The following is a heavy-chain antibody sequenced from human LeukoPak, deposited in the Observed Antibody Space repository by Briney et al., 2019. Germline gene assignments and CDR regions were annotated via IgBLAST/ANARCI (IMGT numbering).Heavy chain of an antibody. V-gene: IGHV1-2*02. CDR3: ARCFRGSGGDCYPGYFDY. Sequence: ASVTVSCKASGYTFTDYYIHWVRQAPGQGLEWMGWINPNSGGTNYAQKFQERVTMTRDTSISTAYMELSRLRSDDTAVYYCARCFRGSGGDCYPGYFDYWGQGTLVTVSS. CDR2: INPNSGGT. J-gene: IGHJ4*02. D-gene: IGHD2-21*02. CDR1: GYTFTDYY.